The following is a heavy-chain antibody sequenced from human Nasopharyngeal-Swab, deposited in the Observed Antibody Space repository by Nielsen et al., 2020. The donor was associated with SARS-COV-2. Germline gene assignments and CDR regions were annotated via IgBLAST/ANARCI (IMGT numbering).Heavy chain of an antibody. Sequence: GSLRLSCTVSGGSISTYHWSWIRQPPGKGLEWIGYSHYSGRSNYNPSLKSRLTISVDTSKNQFSLKLSSVTAADTALYYCARAPVAVAGNEPYYFDYWGQGKLVTVSS. CDR1: GGSISTYH. CDR2: SHYSGRS. J-gene: IGHJ4*02. CDR3: ARAPVAVAGNEPYYFDY. V-gene: IGHV4-59*13. D-gene: IGHD6-19*01.